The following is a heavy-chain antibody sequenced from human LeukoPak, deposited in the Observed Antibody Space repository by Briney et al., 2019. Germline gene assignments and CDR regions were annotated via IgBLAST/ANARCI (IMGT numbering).Heavy chain of an antibody. CDR1: GFTFTHAW. J-gene: IGHJ4*02. Sequence: GGSLRLSCTASGFTFTHAWMSWVRQAPGKGLEWVGRIRSNSDGGTADYAAPVEDRFIISRNHSKNTLYLQMNSLKTEDTAVYYCTTMYYGLLSGYVYFYYWGQGTLVTVSS. CDR3: TTMYYGLLSGYVYFYY. D-gene: IGHD3-3*01. CDR2: IRSNSDGGTA. V-gene: IGHV3-15*01.